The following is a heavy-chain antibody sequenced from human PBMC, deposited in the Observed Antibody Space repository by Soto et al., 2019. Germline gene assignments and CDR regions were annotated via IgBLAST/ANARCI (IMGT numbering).Heavy chain of an antibody. Sequence: EVQLVESGGGLVQPGGSLRLSCAASGFTVSSNYMSWVRQAPGKGLEWVSVIYSGGSTYYADSVKGRFTISRHNSKTTLYLQMNSLRAEDTAVYYCARGRDCGGDCPNWCDPWGQGTLVTVSS. J-gene: IGHJ5*02. V-gene: IGHV3-53*04. CDR3: ARGRDCGGDCPNWCDP. CDR1: GFTVSSNY. D-gene: IGHD2-21*02. CDR2: IYSGGST.